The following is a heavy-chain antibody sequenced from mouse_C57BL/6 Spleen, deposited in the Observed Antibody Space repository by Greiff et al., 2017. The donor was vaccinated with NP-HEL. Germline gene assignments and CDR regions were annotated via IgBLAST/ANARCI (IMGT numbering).Heavy chain of an antibody. CDR3: TRDNYGRYFDV. V-gene: IGHV5-9-1*02. CDR1: GFTFSSYA. Sequence: EVQVVESGEGLVKPGGSLKLSCAASGFTFSSYAMSWVRQTPEKRLEWVAYISSGGDYIYYADTVKGRFTISSDNDRNTLYLQMSSLKSEDTAMYYCTRDNYGRYFDVWGTGTTVTVSS. CDR2: ISSGGDYI. D-gene: IGHD1-1*01. J-gene: IGHJ1*03.